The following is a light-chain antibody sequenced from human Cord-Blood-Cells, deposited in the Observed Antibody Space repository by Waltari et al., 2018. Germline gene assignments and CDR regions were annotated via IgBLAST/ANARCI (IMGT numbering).Light chain of an antibody. V-gene: IGLV2-23*02. J-gene: IGLJ2*01. Sequence: QSALTQPASVSGSPGQSITISCTGTSSDVGSYNLVSWYQQHPGKAPKLMIYAVSKRPSGFSNRFSGSKSGNTASLTISGLQAEDEADYYCCSYAGSSTVVFGGGTKLTVL. CDR3: CSYAGSSTVV. CDR1: SSDVGSYNL. CDR2: AVS.